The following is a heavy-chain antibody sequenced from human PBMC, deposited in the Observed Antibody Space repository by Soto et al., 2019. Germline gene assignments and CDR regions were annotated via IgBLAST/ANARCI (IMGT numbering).Heavy chain of an antibody. D-gene: IGHD5-12*01. Sequence: QVHLQESGPGLVKPSETLSLICTVSGGSISGYCWSWIRQSPGKGLGWIGYIYYNGSTNYNPSHKSRVTISVDTSKNQFSLKTSSVTAADTAVYYCARHNRGYDLTALNPFYYYIDVWGKGTTVTVSS. CDR2: IYYNGST. CDR1: GGSISGYC. V-gene: IGHV4-59*01. CDR3: ARHNRGYDLTALNPFYYYIDV. J-gene: IGHJ6*03.